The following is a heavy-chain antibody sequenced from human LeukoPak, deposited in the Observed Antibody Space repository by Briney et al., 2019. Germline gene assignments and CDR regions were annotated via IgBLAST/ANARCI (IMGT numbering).Heavy chain of an antibody. CDR3: ARAQVGYNWFDP. D-gene: IGHD1-26*01. CDR2: ISRSQTYI. J-gene: IGHJ5*02. CDR1: GFAVSDYT. Sequence: GGSLRLSCAASGFAVSDYTMNWVRQAPGKGLEWISSISRSQTYIYYADSVKGRFAISKDNAENTLYLQMNSLRAEDTAVYYCARAQVGYNWFDPWGQGTLVSVSS. V-gene: IGHV3-21*01.